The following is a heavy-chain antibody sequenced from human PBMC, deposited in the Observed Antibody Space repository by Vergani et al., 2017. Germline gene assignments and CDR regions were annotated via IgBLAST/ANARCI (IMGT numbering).Heavy chain of an antibody. Sequence: QVQLVQSGAEVKKPGSSVKVSCKASGGTFSSYAISWVRQAPGQGLEWMGRIIPIFGTANYAQKFQGSVTITADESTSTAYMELSSLRSEDTAVYYCARQASYYYDRSGHYYEGWFDPWGQGTLVTVSS. CDR1: GGTFSSYA. D-gene: IGHD3-22*01. J-gene: IGHJ5*02. CDR3: ARQASYYYDRSGHYYEGWFDP. CDR2: IIPIFGTA. V-gene: IGHV1-69*13.